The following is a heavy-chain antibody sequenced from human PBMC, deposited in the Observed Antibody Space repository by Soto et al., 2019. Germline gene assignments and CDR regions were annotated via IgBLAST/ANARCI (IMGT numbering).Heavy chain of an antibody. CDR3: VKCEAGYSYYYYMDV. J-gene: IGHJ6*02. CDR1: GFAFSSYA. Sequence: GGSLRLSCSASGFAFSSYAMHWVRQAPGKGLEYVLAISSNGGNTYYADSVKGRFTISRDNSKNTLYLQMTSLRAEDTAVYYCVKCEAGYSYYYYMDVWGQGTTVTVSS. CDR2: ISSNGGNT. V-gene: IGHV3-64D*06.